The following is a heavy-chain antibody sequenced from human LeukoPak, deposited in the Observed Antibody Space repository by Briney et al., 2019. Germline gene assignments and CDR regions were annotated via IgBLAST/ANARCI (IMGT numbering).Heavy chain of an antibody. V-gene: IGHV1-69*13. CDR3: ARSGGNSMFDY. Sequence: EASVKVSCKASGGTFSSYAISWVRQAPGQGLEWMGGIIPIFGTANYAQKFQGRVTITADESTSTAYMELSSQRSEDTAVYYCARSGGNSMFDYWGQGTLVTVSS. CDR1: GGTFSSYA. CDR2: IIPIFGTA. J-gene: IGHJ4*02. D-gene: IGHD4-23*01.